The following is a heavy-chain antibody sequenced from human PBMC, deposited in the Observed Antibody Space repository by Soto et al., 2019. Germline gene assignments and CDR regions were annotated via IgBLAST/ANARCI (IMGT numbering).Heavy chain of an antibody. CDR3: AKDGRAAGTSKFYYMDV. V-gene: IGHV3-30*18. CDR1: GLIFSSYG. D-gene: IGHD6-13*01. CDR2: ISYDGSIK. J-gene: IGHJ6*03. Sequence: GGSLRLSCAASGLIFSSYGMHWVRQAPGKGLEWVAVISYDGSIKYYANSVKGRFTISRDDPKNTLFLQMNSLRAEDTAVYYCAKDGRAAGTSKFYYMDVWGKGTTVTVSS.